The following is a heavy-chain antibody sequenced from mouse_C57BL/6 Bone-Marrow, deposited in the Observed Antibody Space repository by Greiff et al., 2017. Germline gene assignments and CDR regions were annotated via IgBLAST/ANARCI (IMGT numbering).Heavy chain of an antibody. D-gene: IGHD2-3*01. CDR2: INPSNGGT. V-gene: IGHV1-53*01. Sequence: QVQLQQPGTELVKPGASVKLSCKASGYTFPRYWMPWVKQRPGQGLEWIGNINPSNGGTTYNEKFKSKATLPVDKSSSTAYMQRSSLTSEDSAVYYCARESYDGYYWGQGTTLTVSS. J-gene: IGHJ2*01. CDR1: GYTFPRYW. CDR3: ARESYDGYY.